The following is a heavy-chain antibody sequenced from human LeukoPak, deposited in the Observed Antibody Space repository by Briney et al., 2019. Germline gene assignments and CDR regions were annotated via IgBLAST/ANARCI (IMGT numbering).Heavy chain of an antibody. D-gene: IGHD3-10*01. CDR3: ARHVGFITMVRGVINNNWFDP. CDR2: IYYSGST. Sequence: SETLSLTCTVSGGSISSSSYYWGWIRQPPGKGLEWIGNIYYSGSTYYSPSLNSRVTISVDTSKNQFSLKLSSVTAADTAVYYCARHVGFITMVRGVINNNWFDPWGQGTLVTVSS. J-gene: IGHJ5*02. CDR1: GGSISSSSYY. V-gene: IGHV4-39*01.